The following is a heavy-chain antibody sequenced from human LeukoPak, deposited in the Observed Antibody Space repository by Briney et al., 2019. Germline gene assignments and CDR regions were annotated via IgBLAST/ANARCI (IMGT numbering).Heavy chain of an antibody. J-gene: IGHJ3*02. V-gene: IGHV3-30-3*01. D-gene: IGHD2-21*01. CDR1: GFTFSTYF. CDR3: ARERQDTILHSGAFDI. Sequence: GGSLRLSCAAPGFTFSTYFMHWVRQAPGKGLEWVADIASDGSHTFYVESVEGRFTISRDNSKNTLYLQMNSLRAEDTAVYFCARERQDTILHSGAFDIWGQGTMVTVSS. CDR2: IASDGSHT.